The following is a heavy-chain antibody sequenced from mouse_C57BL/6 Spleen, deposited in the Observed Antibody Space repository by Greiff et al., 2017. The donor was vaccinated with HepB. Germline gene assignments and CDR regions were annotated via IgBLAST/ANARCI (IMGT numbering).Heavy chain of an antibody. Sequence: VQLQQPGAELVRPGSSVKLSCKASGYTFTSYWMDWVKQRPGQGLEWIGNIYPSDSETHYNQKFKDKATLTVDKSSSTAYMQLSSLTSEDSAVYYCARMRSYYFDYWGQGTTLTVSS. J-gene: IGHJ2*01. CDR1: GYTFTSYW. CDR2: IYPSDSET. CDR3: ARMRSYYFDY. V-gene: IGHV1-61*01.